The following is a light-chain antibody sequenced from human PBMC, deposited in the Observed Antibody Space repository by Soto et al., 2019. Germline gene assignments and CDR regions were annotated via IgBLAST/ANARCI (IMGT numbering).Light chain of an antibody. V-gene: IGKV3-15*01. Sequence: EIVMTQSPATLSVSPGERATLSCRASQSVGSNLAWYQQKPGQAPRLLIYGASTRATGIPARFSGSGSGTEFTLTISSLQSEDFATYYCQQANSFPLTFGGGTKVDIK. CDR3: QQANSFPLT. J-gene: IGKJ4*01. CDR1: QSVGSN. CDR2: GAS.